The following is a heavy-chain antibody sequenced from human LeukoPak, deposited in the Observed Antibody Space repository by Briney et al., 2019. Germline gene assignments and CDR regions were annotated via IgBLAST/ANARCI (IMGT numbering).Heavy chain of an antibody. D-gene: IGHD4-17*01. Sequence: ASVKVSCKASGYTFTGYYMHWVRQAPGQGLEWMGWINPNSGGTNYAQKFQGRVTMTRDTSISTAYMELSRLRSDDTAAYYCARGVYGDYVGNWFDPWGQGTLVTVSS. CDR1: GYTFTGYY. CDR2: INPNSGGT. CDR3: ARGVYGDYVGNWFDP. V-gene: IGHV1-2*02. J-gene: IGHJ5*02.